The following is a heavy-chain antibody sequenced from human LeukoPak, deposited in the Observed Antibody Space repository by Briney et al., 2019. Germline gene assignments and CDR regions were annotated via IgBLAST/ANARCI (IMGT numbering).Heavy chain of an antibody. D-gene: IGHD3-22*01. CDR1: GGSISSYY. CDR3: ARDSVYYDSSGYYSTELYFDY. J-gene: IGHJ4*02. V-gene: IGHV4-59*01. CDR2: IYHSGST. Sequence: SETLSLTCTVSGGSISSYYWSWIRQPPGKGLEWIGYIYHSGSTNYNPSLKSRVTISVDTSKNQFSLKLSSVTAADTAVYYCARDSVYYDSSGYYSTELYFDYWGQGTLVTVSS.